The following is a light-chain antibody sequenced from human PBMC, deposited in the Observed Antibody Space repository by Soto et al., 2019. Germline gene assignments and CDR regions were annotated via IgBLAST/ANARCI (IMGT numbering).Light chain of an antibody. J-gene: IGKJ4*01. V-gene: IGKV3-15*01. CDR3: QQYNNWPPLT. CDR1: QSVSSN. CDR2: GAS. Sequence: EIVMTQSPATLSVSPGERATLSCRASQSVSSNLAWYQQRPGQAPRLLIYGASTRATGIPARFSGSGFGTEFTLTINSLQSEDFTVYYCQQYNNWPPLTFGGETKVEIK.